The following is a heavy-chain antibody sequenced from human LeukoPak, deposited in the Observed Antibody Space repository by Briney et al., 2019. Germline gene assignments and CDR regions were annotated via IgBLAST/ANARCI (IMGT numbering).Heavy chain of an antibody. CDR2: INHSGST. V-gene: IGHV4-34*01. CDR1: GGSFSGYY. Sequence: PSETLSLTCAVYGGSFSGYYWSWIRQPPGKGLEWIGEINHSGSTNYNPSLKSRVTISVDTSKNQCSLKLSSVTAADTAVYYCARGLYCSSTSCRRFDPWGQGTLVTVSS. D-gene: IGHD2-2*01. CDR3: ARGLYCSSTSCRRFDP. J-gene: IGHJ5*02.